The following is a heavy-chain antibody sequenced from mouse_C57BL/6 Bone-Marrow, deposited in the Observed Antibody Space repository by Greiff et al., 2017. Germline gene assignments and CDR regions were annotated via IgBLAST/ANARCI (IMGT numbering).Heavy chain of an antibody. V-gene: IGHV5-9-1*02. J-gene: IGHJ2*01. CDR2: ISSGGDYI. Sequence: EVKLMESGEGLVKPGGSLKLSCAASGFTFSSYAMSWVRQTPEERLEWVAYISSGGDYIYYADTVKGRFTISRDNARNTLYLQMSSLKSEDTAMYYCTREGVYYPYYFDYWGQGTTLTVSS. CDR1: GFTFSSYA. CDR3: TREGVYYPYYFDY. D-gene: IGHD1-1*02.